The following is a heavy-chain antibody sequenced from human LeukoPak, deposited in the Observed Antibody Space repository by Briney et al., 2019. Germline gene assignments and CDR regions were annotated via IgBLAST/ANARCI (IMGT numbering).Heavy chain of an antibody. V-gene: IGHV3-74*01. J-gene: IGHJ5*02. CDR3: ARDRGEVVASVPGNWFDP. D-gene: IGHD2-2*01. CDR2: FNRDGTST. Sequence: GGSLRLSCAASGFTFRRSRMHWLRHVPGKGLVWVSRFNRDGTSTTYEDSVKGRLTISRDNDNNMLYLQMNSLRAEDTAVHHYARDRGEVVASVPGNWFDPWGQGTLVTVSS. CDR1: GFTFRRSR.